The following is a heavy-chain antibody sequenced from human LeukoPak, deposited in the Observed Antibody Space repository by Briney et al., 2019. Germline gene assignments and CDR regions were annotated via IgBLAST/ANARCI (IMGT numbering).Heavy chain of an antibody. D-gene: IGHD5-24*01. CDR2: IYYSGST. CDR3: ARMARGGY. CDR1: GGSISSSSYY. J-gene: IGHJ4*02. V-gene: IGHV4-39*07. Sequence: SETLSLTCTVSGGSISSSSYYWGWMRQPPGKGLEWIGSIYYSGSTYYNPSLKSRVTISVDTSKNQYSLKLSSVTAADTAVYYCARMARGGYWGQGTLATVSS.